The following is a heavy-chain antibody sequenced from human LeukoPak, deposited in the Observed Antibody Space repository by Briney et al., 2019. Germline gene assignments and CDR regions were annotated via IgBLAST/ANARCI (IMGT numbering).Heavy chain of an antibody. J-gene: IGHJ4*02. CDR2: IYHNGGT. CDR1: GGSISSGGYY. CDR3: AREGQLVIDY. Sequence: SETLSLTCTVSGGSISSGGYYWSWIRQPPGKGLEWIGYIYHNGGTYYNPSLKGRVSISVDRSKNQFSLKLFSVTAADTAVYYCAREGQLVIDYWGQGTLVTVSS. D-gene: IGHD6-6*01. V-gene: IGHV4-30-2*01.